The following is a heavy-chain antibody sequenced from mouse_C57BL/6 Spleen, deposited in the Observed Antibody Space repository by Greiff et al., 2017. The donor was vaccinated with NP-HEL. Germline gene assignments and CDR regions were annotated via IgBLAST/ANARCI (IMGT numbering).Heavy chain of an antibody. D-gene: IGHD2-5*01. J-gene: IGHJ4*01. Sequence: EVKLEESGEGLVKPGGSLKLSCAASGFTFSSYAMSWVRQTPEKRLEWVAYISSGGDYIYYADTVKGRFTISRDNARNTLYLQMSSLKSEDTAMYYCTREPAYYSNYGAMDYWGQGTSVTVSS. CDR2: ISSGGDYI. CDR1: GFTFSSYA. V-gene: IGHV5-9-1*02. CDR3: TREPAYYSNYGAMDY.